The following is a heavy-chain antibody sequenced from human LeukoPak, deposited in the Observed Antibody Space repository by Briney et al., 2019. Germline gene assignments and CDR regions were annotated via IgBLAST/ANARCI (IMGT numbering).Heavy chain of an antibody. Sequence: ASVKVSCKASGYTFAGYHVHWVRQAPGQGLEWMGWINPNSGGTNSAQKFQGRVTMTRDTSISTAYMELSGLTSDDTAIYYCTRDRPYTATMWFDTCGQGTLVTVSS. D-gene: IGHD5-18*01. CDR3: TRDRPYTATMWFDT. CDR1: GYTFAGYH. J-gene: IGHJ5*02. CDR2: INPNSGGT. V-gene: IGHV1-2*02.